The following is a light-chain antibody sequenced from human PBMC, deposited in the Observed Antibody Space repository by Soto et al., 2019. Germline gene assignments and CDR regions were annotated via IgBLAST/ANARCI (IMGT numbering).Light chain of an antibody. CDR1: SSDVGGYNY. CDR2: EVS. CDR3: SSYKDRVPWV. V-gene: IGLV2-14*01. Sequence: QSALTQPASVSGSPGQSITISCAGTSSDVGGYNYVSWYQQHPGKAPKLMIYEVSNRPSGVSNRFSGSKSGNTASLTISGLQAEDEANYYCSSYKDRVPWVFGGGTKLTVL. J-gene: IGLJ3*02.